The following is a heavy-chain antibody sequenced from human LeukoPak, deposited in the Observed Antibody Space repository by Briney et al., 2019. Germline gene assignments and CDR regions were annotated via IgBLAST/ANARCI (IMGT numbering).Heavy chain of an antibody. Sequence: SETLSLTCTVSGGSISSSSYYWSWIRQPPGKGLEWIGYIYYSGSTNYNPSLKSRVTISVDTSKNQFSLKLSSVTAADTAVYYCARVRPDRTSYYYYYYMDVWGKGTTVTVSS. D-gene: IGHD1-14*01. CDR3: ARVRPDRTSYYYYYYMDV. CDR1: GGSISSSSYY. J-gene: IGHJ6*03. V-gene: IGHV4-61*01. CDR2: IYYSGST.